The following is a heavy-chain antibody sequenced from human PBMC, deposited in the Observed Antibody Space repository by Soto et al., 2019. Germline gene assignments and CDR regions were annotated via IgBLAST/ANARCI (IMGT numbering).Heavy chain of an antibody. D-gene: IGHD3-3*01. V-gene: IGHV3-74*01. CDR3: ARDLHYYDFWSGRNTYGMDV. J-gene: IGHJ6*02. Sequence: PGGSLRLSCAASGFTFSDYYMSWIRQAPGKGLVWVSRINSDGSSTSYADSVKGRFTISRDNAKNTLYLQMNSLRAEDTAVYYCARDLHYYDFWSGRNTYGMDVWGQGTTVTVSS. CDR1: GFTFSDYY. CDR2: INSDGSST.